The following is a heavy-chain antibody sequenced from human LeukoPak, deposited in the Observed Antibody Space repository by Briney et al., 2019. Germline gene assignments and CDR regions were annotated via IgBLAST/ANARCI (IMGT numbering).Heavy chain of an antibody. V-gene: IGHV1-18*01. Sequence: ASVKVSCKASGYTFSSYGISWVRQAPGQRLEWMGWISAYNGNTNYAQKFQGRVTMITDTSTSTAYMELRSLRADDTAVYYCARDGFFGSGIVGALDIWGQGTMVTVSS. CDR1: GYTFSSYG. J-gene: IGHJ3*02. CDR3: ARDGFFGSGIVGALDI. CDR2: ISAYNGNT. D-gene: IGHD3-10*01.